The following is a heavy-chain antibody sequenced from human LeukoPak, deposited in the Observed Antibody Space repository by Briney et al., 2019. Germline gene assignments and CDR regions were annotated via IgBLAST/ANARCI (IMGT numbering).Heavy chain of an antibody. J-gene: IGHJ6*03. CDR1: GGSFSGYY. V-gene: IGHV4-34*01. D-gene: IGHD2-15*01. Sequence: SETLSLTCAVYGGSFSGYYWSWIRQPPGKGLEWIGEINHSGSTNYNPSLKSRVTISVDTSKNQFSLKLSSVTAADTAVYYCARVGSTWSGGSCYPYYYYYYMDVWGKGTTVTVSS. CDR2: INHSGST. CDR3: ARVGSTWSGGSCYPYYYYYYMDV.